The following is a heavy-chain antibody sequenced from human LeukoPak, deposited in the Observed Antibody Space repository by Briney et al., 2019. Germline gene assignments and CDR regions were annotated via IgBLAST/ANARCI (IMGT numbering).Heavy chain of an antibody. CDR1: GFTFSSYS. V-gene: IGHV3-21*01. Sequence: GGSLRLSCAASGFTFSSYSMNWVRQAPGKGLEWVSSISCSSSYIYYADSVKGRFTISRDNAKNSLYLQMNSLRAEDTAVYYCARDTYSGSYTVDYWGQGTLVTVSS. CDR2: ISCSSSYI. D-gene: IGHD1-26*01. CDR3: ARDTYSGSYTVDY. J-gene: IGHJ4*02.